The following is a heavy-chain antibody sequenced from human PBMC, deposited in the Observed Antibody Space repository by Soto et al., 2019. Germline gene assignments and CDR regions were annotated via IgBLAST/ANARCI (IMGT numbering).Heavy chain of an antibody. D-gene: IGHD6-19*01. CDR3: ARRESVAGHFDS. CDR1: GASISSYF. Sequence: QVRLQESGPGLVKPLETLSLTCTVSGASISSYFWSWIRQPPGKGLEWIGYIYYSRSTNYNPSLKNRVTISIDTPRNQFSLRLNSVTAADTAVYYCARRESVAGHFDSWGQGTLVTVSS. CDR2: IYYSRST. J-gene: IGHJ4*02. V-gene: IGHV4-59*08.